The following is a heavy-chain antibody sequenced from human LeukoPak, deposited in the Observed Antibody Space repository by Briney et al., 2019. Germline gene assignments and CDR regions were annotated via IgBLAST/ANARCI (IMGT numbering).Heavy chain of an antibody. CDR2: IIPIFGTA. D-gene: IGHD6-13*01. V-gene: IGHV1-69*05. J-gene: IGHJ4*02. CDR3: ARGIAAAGTTLYYFDY. CDR1: GGTFSSYA. Sequence: GASVKVSCKASGGTFSSYAISWVRQAPGQGLEWMGGIIPIFGTANYAQKFQGRVTMTRDTSTSTVYMELSSLRSEDTAVYYCARGIAAAGTTLYYFDYWGQGTLVTVSS.